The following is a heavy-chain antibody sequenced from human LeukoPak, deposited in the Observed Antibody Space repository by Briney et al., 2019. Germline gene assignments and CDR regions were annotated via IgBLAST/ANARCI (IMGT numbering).Heavy chain of an antibody. CDR1: GGSISNSDYY. J-gene: IGHJ2*01. Sequence: SETLSLTCTVSGGSISNSDYYWGWIRQPPGKGLECIGSIFYSGSTYYNPSLKSRVTISVDTSKNQFSLKLSSVTAADTAVYYCATTVVTPTNWYFDLWGRGTLVTVSS. V-gene: IGHV4-39*07. CDR2: IFYSGST. CDR3: ATTVVTPTNWYFDL. D-gene: IGHD4-23*01.